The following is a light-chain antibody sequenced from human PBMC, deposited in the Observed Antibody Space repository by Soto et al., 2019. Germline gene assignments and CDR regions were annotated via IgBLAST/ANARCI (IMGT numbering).Light chain of an antibody. J-gene: IGKJ1*01. CDR1: QSISSW. CDR3: QQYSSYWT. Sequence: DIQMTQSPSTLSAFVGDRVTITCRASQSISSWLAWYPQKPGKAPNLLIYKASSLESGVPSRFSGSGSGTEFTLTISSLQPDDFATYYCQQYSSYWTFGQGTKVEIK. CDR2: KAS. V-gene: IGKV1-5*03.